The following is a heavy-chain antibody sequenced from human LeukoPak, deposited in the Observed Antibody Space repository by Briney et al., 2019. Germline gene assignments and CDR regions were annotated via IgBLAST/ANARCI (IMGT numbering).Heavy chain of an antibody. CDR3: ANTTRVATDGRAEYFQH. Sequence: SETLSLTCTVSGGSISSYYWSWIRQPPGKGLEWIGCMYFGGRDLYNPSLKSRVTVSVDASENQISLSLRSVTAADTAMYYCANTTRVATDGRAEYFQHWGQGTLAIVSS. J-gene: IGHJ1*01. V-gene: IGHV4-59*03. CDR1: GGSISSYY. D-gene: IGHD5-12*01. CDR2: MYFGGRD.